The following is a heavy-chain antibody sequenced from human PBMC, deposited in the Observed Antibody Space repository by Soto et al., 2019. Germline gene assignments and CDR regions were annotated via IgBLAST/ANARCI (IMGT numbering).Heavy chain of an antibody. Sequence: EVQLLESGGGLVQPGGSLRLSCAASGFTFSSYAMSWVRQAPGKGLEWVSAISGSGGSTYYADSVKGRFTISRDNSKNTLYLPMNSLRADDTAVYYCANRGYSYGSVDYWGQGTLVTVSS. CDR1: GFTFSSYA. CDR3: ANRGYSYGSVDY. CDR2: ISGSGGST. V-gene: IGHV3-23*01. D-gene: IGHD5-18*01. J-gene: IGHJ4*02.